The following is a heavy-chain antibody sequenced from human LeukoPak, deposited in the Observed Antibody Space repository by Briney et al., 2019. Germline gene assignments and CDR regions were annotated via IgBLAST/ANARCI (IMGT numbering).Heavy chain of an antibody. J-gene: IGHJ6*03. D-gene: IGHD2-15*01. CDR2: ISRSGSTK. V-gene: IGHV3-11*01. Sequence: GGSLRLSCTVSGFTVSSNSMSWVRQAPGKGLEWVSSISRSGSTKYYADSVKGRFTISRDNAKNSLFLQMNSLRAEDTAVYYCARVLRYCSGGNCYSGGLGYMDVWGKGTTVTISS. CDR3: ARVLRYCSGGNCYSGGLGYMDV. CDR1: GFTVSSNS.